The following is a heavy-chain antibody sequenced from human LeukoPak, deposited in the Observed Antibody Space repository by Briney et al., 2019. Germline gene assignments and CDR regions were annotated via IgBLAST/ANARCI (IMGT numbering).Heavy chain of an antibody. CDR1: GFTFSSYA. Sequence: GGSLRLSCAASGFTFSSYAMSWVRQAPGKGLEWVSAISGIGGSTYYADSVKGRFTISRDNSKNTLYLQMNSLRAEDTAVYFCAKGRPPLWFGELPFDYWGQGTLVTVSS. CDR2: ISGIGGST. J-gene: IGHJ4*02. D-gene: IGHD3-10*01. V-gene: IGHV3-23*01. CDR3: AKGRPPLWFGELPFDY.